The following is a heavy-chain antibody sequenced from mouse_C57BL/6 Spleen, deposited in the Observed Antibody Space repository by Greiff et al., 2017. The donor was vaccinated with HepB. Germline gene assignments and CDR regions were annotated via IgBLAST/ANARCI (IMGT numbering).Heavy chain of an antibody. D-gene: IGHD1-1*01. J-gene: IGHJ2*01. V-gene: IGHV1-50*01. CDR2: IDPSDSYT. CDR3: AGSNDYGSSYGY. CDR1: GYTFTSYW. Sequence: QVQLQQPGAELVKPGASVKLSCKASGYTFTSYWMQWVKQRPGQGLEWIGEIDPSDSYTNYNQKFKGKATLTVDTSSSTAYMQLSSLTSEDSAVYYCAGSNDYGSSYGYWGQGTTLTVSS.